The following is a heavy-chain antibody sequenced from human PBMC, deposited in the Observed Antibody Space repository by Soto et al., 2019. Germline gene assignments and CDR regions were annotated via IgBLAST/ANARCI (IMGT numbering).Heavy chain of an antibody. Sequence: QVQLQESGPGLVKPSETLSLTCTVSGGSISSYYWGWIRQPPGKGLEWIGYIYYSGNTNYNPSLKSRVTTSVDTSKNQFSLKLSSVTAADTAVYYCARESPPRGFDYWGQGTLVTVSS. J-gene: IGHJ4*02. V-gene: IGHV4-59*01. CDR2: IYYSGNT. CDR3: ARESPPRGFDY. CDR1: GGSISSYY.